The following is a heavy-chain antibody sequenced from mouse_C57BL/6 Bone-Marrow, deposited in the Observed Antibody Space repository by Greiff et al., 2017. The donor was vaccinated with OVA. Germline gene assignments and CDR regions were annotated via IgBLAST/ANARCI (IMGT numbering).Heavy chain of an antibody. V-gene: IGHV1-64*01. CDR2: IHPNSGST. Sequence: QVQLQQPGAELVKPGASVKLSCKASGYTFTSYWMHWVKQRPGQGLEWIGMIHPNSGSTNYNEKFKSKATLTVDKSSSTAYMQLSSLTSEDSAVYYCASSRYYGNPYFDVWGTGTTVTVSS. CDR3: ASSRYYGNPYFDV. J-gene: IGHJ1*03. CDR1: GYTFTSYW. D-gene: IGHD2-1*01.